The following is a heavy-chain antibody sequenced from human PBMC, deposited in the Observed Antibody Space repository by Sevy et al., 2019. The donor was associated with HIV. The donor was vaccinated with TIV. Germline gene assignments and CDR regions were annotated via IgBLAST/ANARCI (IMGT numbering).Heavy chain of an antibody. CDR3: XXXXXXXXXXXXXXXEYYFDY. CDR1: RFTFSTYD. CDR2: ISHDGSYQ. V-gene: IGHV3-30*03. Sequence: LSLTCAASRFTFSTYDIHWVRQAPGKGLEWVAVISHDGSYQYYTDSVKGRFTISRDDSKNKAYLQMNSLRADDSXXXXXXXXXXXXXXXXXXXXEYYFDYWGQGTLVTVSS. J-gene: IGHJ4*02.